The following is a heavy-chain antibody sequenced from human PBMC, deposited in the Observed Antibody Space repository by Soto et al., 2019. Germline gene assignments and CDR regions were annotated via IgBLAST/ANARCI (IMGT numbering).Heavy chain of an antibody. CDR1: GFTFSSYA. CDR3: AKVGGTSHPPIPVDY. Sequence: EVQLLESGGGLVQPGGSLRLSCAASGFTFSSYAMNWLRQAPGKGLEWVSTISGSGGSTSYAHTGTYYADSVKGRFTISRDNSKNTLYLQMNSLRAEDTAVYYCAKVGGTSHPPIPVDYWGQGTLVTVSS. D-gene: IGHD2-2*02. J-gene: IGHJ4*02. CDR2: ISGSGGSTSYAHTGT. V-gene: IGHV3-23*01.